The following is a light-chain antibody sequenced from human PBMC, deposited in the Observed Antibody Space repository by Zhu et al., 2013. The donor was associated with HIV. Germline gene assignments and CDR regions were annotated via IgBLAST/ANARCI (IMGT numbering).Light chain of an antibody. CDR2: WAS. CDR3: QQYYLTPPWT. Sequence: DIVMTQSPDSLAVSLGERATINCRSSQSVLYSSNNKNYLAWYQQKPGQPPKLLIYWASTRESGVPDRFSGSGSGTDFTLTISSLQAEDVAVYYCQQYYLTPPWTFGQGTKVEI. CDR1: QSVLYSSNNKNY. V-gene: IGKV4-1*01. J-gene: IGKJ1*01.